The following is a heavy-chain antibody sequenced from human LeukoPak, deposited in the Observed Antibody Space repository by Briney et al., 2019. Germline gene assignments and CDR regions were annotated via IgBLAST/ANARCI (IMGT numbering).Heavy chain of an antibody. V-gene: IGHV1-46*01. CDR1: GYTFTRYY. CDR3: SRGRSTVTIFDY. J-gene: IGHJ4*02. Sequence: ASVKVSCKASGYTFTRYYMHWVRQAPGQGLEWMGIINPSGGSTSYAQKFQGRVTMTRDTSMSTVYMELSSLRSEDTAVYYCSRGRSTVTIFDYWGQGTLVTVSS. D-gene: IGHD5/OR15-5a*01. CDR2: INPSGGST.